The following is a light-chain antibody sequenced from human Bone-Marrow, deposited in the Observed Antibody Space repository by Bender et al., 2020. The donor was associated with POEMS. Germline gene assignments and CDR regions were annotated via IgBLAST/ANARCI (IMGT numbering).Light chain of an antibody. J-gene: IGLJ3*02. V-gene: IGLV2-23*02. CDR2: EVT. CDR1: SSDVGNYDL. CDR3: CSYAGSSNWV. Sequence: QSALTQPASVSGSPGQSITISCTGTSSDVGNYDLVSWYQQHPGKAPKLMIYEVTKRPSGVSNRFSGSKSGNTASLTISGLQAEDDANYHCCSYAGSSNWVFGGGTKVTVL.